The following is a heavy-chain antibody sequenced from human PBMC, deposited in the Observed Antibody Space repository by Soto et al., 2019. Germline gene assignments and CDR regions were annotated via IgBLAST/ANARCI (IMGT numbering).Heavy chain of an antibody. Sequence: QVQLVQSGGEVKWPGASVKVSCKTSGYTFSNYGITWVRQAPGQPLEWLGWISLYSDGTNYAQKFQGRVSMTTDTSTTTAYMEMRSLRSDDTAVYYCARVVPGAEAWFGPWGQGTLVTVSS. CDR3: ARVVPGAEAWFGP. J-gene: IGHJ5*02. D-gene: IGHD2-2*01. V-gene: IGHV1-18*01. CDR2: ISLYSDGT. CDR1: GYTFSNYG.